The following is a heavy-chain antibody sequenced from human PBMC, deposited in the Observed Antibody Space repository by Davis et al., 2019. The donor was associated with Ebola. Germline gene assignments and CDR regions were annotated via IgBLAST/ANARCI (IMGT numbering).Heavy chain of an antibody. Sequence: MPSETLSLTCTVSGGSISSYYWSWIRQPPGKGLEWIGYIYYSESTNYNPSLKSRVTISVDTSKNQFSLKLSSVTAADTAVYYCARVADYYDSSGYYYYYYYYGMDVWGQGTTVTVSS. CDR2: IYYSEST. V-gene: IGHV4-59*01. CDR3: ARVADYYDSSGYYYYYYYYGMDV. CDR1: GGSISSYY. D-gene: IGHD3-22*01. J-gene: IGHJ6*02.